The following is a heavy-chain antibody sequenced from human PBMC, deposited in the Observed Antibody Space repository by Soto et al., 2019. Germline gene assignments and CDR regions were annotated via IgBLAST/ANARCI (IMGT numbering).Heavy chain of an antibody. CDR2: IKTDGSER. V-gene: IGHV3-7*03. CDR1: GFTFSSFW. Sequence: PGGSLRLSCAASGFTFSSFWMSWARQAPGKGLEWVANIKTDGSERYYMDSVRGRFTTSRDDSRNIFYLQMNSLTGEDTAVYYCTRDGSPFALDVWGLGTSVTV. CDR3: TRDGSPFALDV. J-gene: IGHJ6*02.